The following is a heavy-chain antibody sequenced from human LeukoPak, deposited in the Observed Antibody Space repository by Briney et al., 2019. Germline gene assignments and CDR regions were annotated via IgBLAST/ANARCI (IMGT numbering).Heavy chain of an antibody. CDR2: ISGSGGST. J-gene: IGHJ4*02. CDR3: AKGNLAVADY. V-gene: IGHV3-23*01. CDR1: GCTFSSYA. Sequence: GGSLRLSCAASGCTFSSYAMSWVRQAPGKGLEWVSAISGSGGSTDYADSVKGRFTISRDNSKNTRYLQMNSLRAEDTAGYYSAKGNLAVADYWGQGTLVTVSS. D-gene: IGHD6-19*01.